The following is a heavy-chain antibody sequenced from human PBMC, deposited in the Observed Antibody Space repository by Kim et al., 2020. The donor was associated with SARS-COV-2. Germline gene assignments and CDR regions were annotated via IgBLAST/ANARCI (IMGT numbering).Heavy chain of an antibody. CDR3: AKGGGDSWYNS. Sequence: GGSLRLSCTASGFTFSNYAMSWVRQAPGKGLEWVSLIGGSVVHIYYADSVKGRFTISRDNSKNTVFLQMHSLRVEDTARYYCAKGGGDSWYNSWGQGTLVTVSS. D-gene: IGHD3-16*01. J-gene: IGHJ5*01. CDR1: GFTFSNYA. V-gene: IGHV3-23*01. CDR2: IGGSVVHI.